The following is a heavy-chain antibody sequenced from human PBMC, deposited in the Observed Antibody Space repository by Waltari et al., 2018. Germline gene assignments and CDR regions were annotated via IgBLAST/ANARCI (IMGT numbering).Heavy chain of an antibody. J-gene: IGHJ6*03. V-gene: IGHV3-48*04. CDR3: ARELVNYYYYMDV. CDR2: ISSSSSTI. CDR1: GFTFSSYR. D-gene: IGHD6-6*01. Sequence: EVQLVESGGGLVQPGGSLRLSCAASGFTFSSYRMNWVRQAPGKGLEWVSYISSSSSTIYYADSVKGRFTISRDNAKNSLYLQMNSLRAEDTAVYYCARELVNYYYYMDVWGKGTTVTVSS.